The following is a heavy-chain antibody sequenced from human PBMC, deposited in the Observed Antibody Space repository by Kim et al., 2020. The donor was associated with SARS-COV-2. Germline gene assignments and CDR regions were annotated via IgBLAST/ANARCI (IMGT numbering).Heavy chain of an antibody. D-gene: IGHD6-13*01. Sequence: GGSLRLSCAASRFIFSNYWMSWVRQAPGKGLEWVSYIKEDRSEKYYVDSVEGRFIISRDNAENSLYLQMNSLRAEDTAVYYCERDYSDWGQGTPVTVSS. CDR3: ERDYSD. CDR2: IKEDRSEK. J-gene: IGHJ4*02. V-gene: IGHV3-7*01. CDR1: RFIFSNYW.